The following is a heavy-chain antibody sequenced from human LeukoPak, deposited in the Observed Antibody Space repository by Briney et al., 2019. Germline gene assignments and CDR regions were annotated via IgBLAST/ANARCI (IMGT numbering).Heavy chain of an antibody. CDR1: GYTFTSSF. CDR3: ARSKALGVWGRWLTYIDY. D-gene: IGHD4-23*01. CDR2: INPSGGST. Sequence: ASVKVSCKASGYTFTSSFMHWVRQAPGQGLEWMGIINPSGGSTSNAQKFQGRVTVTSDTSTSTVYMELSSLGSDDTAVYYCARSKALGVWGRWLTYIDYWGQGTLVTVSS. V-gene: IGHV1-46*01. J-gene: IGHJ4*02.